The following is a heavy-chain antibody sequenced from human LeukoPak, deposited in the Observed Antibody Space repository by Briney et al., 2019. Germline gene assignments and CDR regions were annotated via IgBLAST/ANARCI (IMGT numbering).Heavy chain of an antibody. CDR3: ARRWPHSSGYYLFDY. D-gene: IGHD3-22*01. V-gene: IGHV1-69*05. CDR1: GGTFSSHG. CDR2: IIPIFGST. Sequence: SVKVSCKASGGTFSSHGLSWVRQAPGQGLEWMGGIIPIFGSTNYAQNFQGRVTITMDESTSTAYMELGSLRTDDTAVYYCARRWPHSSGYYLFDYWGQGTLVTVSS. J-gene: IGHJ4*02.